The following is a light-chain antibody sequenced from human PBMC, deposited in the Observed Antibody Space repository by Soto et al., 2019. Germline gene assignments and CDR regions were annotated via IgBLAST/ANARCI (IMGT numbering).Light chain of an antibody. J-gene: IGKJ1*01. CDR1: QSISSY. CDR3: QQTYSTPGT. CDR2: AAS. V-gene: IGKV1-39*01. Sequence: IQMTASGSSMAASARDRVSITCRASQSISSYLNWYQQKPGKAPNLLIYAASNLQGGVPSRFSGSGSGTDFTLTIISLHSEDCATYYCQQTYSTPGTFGQGTKV.